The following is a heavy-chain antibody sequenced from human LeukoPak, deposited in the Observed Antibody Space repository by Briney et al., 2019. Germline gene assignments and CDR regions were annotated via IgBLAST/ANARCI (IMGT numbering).Heavy chain of an antibody. J-gene: IGHJ4*02. V-gene: IGHV3-30*04. CDR2: ISYDGRKK. CDR1: GFTFSSCD. D-gene: IGHD4-23*01. Sequence: LTGRSLRLSCAASGFTFSSCDMHWVRQAPGKGLEWVAFISYDGRKKYYADSVKGRFTIPRDNSKNTVSLQMSSLRAKDRAVYFCARDPFSTVVASPIDYWGQGTLVTVSS. CDR3: ARDPFSTVVASPIDY.